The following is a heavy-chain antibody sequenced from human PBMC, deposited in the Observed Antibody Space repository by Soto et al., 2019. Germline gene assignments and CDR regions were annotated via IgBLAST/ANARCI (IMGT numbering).Heavy chain of an antibody. Sequence: ASVKVSCKVSGYTLTELSMHWVRQAPGKGLEWMGGFDPEDGETIYAQKFQGRVTMTEDTSTDTAYMELSSLRSEDTAVYYCATDLYGDDNYYFFMDVWGKGTPVTVSS. J-gene: IGHJ6*03. CDR1: GYTLTELS. V-gene: IGHV1-24*01. D-gene: IGHD4-17*01. CDR2: FDPEDGET. CDR3: ATDLYGDDNYYFFMDV.